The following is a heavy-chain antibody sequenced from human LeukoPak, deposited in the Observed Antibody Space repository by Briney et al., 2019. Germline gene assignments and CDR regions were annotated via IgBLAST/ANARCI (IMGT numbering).Heavy chain of an antibody. CDR2: INTNTGSP. CDR1: GYTFTTYA. CDR3: ARGAAAGENWFDP. Sequence: ASVKVSCKASGYTFTTYAMNWVRQAPGQGLEWMGWINTNTGSPTYAQGFTGRFVFSLDTSVGTAYLQISSLKAEDTAVYYCARGAAAGENWFDPWGQGTLVTVSS. V-gene: IGHV7-4-1*02. D-gene: IGHD6-13*01. J-gene: IGHJ5*02.